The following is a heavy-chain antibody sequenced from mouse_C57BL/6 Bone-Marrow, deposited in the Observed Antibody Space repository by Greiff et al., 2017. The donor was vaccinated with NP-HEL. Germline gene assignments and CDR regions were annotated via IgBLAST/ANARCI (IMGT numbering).Heavy chain of an antibody. Sequence: VQLQQSGAELVRPGASVKLSCKASGYTFTDYYINWVKQRPGQGLEWIARIYPGSGNTYYNEKFKGKATLTAEKSSSTAYMQLSSLTSEDSAVYFCARGYYYLYYAMDYWGQGTSVTVSS. CDR1: GYTFTDYY. D-gene: IGHD3-1*01. CDR2: IYPGSGNT. J-gene: IGHJ4*01. CDR3: ARGYYYLYYAMDY. V-gene: IGHV1-76*01.